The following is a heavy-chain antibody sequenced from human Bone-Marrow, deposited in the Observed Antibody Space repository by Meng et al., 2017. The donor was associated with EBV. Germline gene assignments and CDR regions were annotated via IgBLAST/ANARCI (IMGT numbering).Heavy chain of an antibody. CDR2: TYYRSKWYN. V-gene: IGHV6-1*01. CDR3: AREVHYYDSSGPLDY. D-gene: IGHD3-22*01. Sequence: QVPLQTSGPVLVKPPQTLSLTCAISGDSVSSNSAAWNWIRQSPSRGLEWLGRTYYRSKWYNDYAVSVKSRITINPDTSKNQFSLQLNSVTPEDTAVYYCAREVHYYDSSGPLDYWGQGTLVTVSS. J-gene: IGHJ4*02. CDR1: GDSVSSNSAA.